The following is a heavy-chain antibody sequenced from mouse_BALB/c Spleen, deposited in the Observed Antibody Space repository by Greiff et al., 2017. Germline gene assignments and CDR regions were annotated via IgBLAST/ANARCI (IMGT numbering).Heavy chain of an antibody. Sequence: EVKLMESGGDLVKPGGSLKLSCAASGFTFSSYGMSWVRQTPDKRLEWVATISSGGSYTYYPDSVKGRFTISRDNAKNTLYLQMSSLKSEDTAMYYCARDRGNYRYLYYAMDYWGQGTSVTVSS. CDR1: GFTFSSYG. J-gene: IGHJ4*01. D-gene: IGHD2-14*01. CDR3: ARDRGNYRYLYYAMDY. CDR2: ISSGGSYT. V-gene: IGHV5-6*01.